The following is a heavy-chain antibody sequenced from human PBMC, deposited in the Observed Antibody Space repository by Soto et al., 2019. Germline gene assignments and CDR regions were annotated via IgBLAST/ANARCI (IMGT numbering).Heavy chain of an antibody. J-gene: IGHJ4*02. CDR2: ISSSSSYI. CDR1: GFTFSSYR. D-gene: IGHD2-2*01. Sequence: GGSLRLSCAASGFTFSSYRMNGVRQDTGEGLGWVSSISSSSSYIYYADSVKGRFTISRDNAKNSLYLQMNSLRAEDTAVYYGARDWTRRVPAAILASWGQGTLVTVPQ. V-gene: IGHV3-21*01. CDR3: ARDWTRRVPAAILAS.